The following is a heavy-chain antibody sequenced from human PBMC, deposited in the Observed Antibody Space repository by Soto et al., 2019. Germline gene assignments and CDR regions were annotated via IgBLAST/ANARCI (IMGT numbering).Heavy chain of an antibody. CDR3: ARDRTQYYYDSSGHTNWFDP. J-gene: IGHJ5*02. V-gene: IGHV3-21*01. D-gene: IGHD3-22*01. CDR2: ISSSSSYI. CDR1: GFTFSSYS. Sequence: EVQLVESGGGLVKPGGSLRLSCAASGFTFSSYSMNWVRQAPGKGLEWVSSISSSSSYIYYADSVKGRFTISRDNAKNSLYLQINSLRAEDTAVYYCARDRTQYYYDSSGHTNWFDPWGQGTLVTVSS.